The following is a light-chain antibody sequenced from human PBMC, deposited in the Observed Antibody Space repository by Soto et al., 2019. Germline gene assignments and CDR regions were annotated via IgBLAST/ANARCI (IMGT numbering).Light chain of an antibody. V-gene: IGKV3-20*01. CDR2: DAS. J-gene: IGKJ1*01. Sequence: EIVLTQSPGTLSLSPGERATLSCRASQSVSSNYLAWYQQKPGQAPRLLIYDASSRATGIPDRFSGSGSGTDFTLTISRLEPEDFAMYYCQQYDRPPRTFGQGTKVDIK. CDR3: QQYDRPPRT. CDR1: QSVSSNY.